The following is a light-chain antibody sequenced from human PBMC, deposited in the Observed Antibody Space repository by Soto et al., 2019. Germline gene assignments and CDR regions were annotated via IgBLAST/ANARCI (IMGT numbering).Light chain of an antibody. CDR2: DVS. CDR3: SSYTSSRTYV. CDR1: SSDVGAYSY. V-gene: IGLV2-14*01. J-gene: IGLJ1*01. Sequence: QSVLTQPPSVSGSPGQSITISCTGTSSDVGAYSYVSWYQQHPGKAPKLIIYDVSDRPSGISNRFSGSKSDNTASLTISGLQAEDEAEYYCSSYTSSRTYVFVTGTKLTVL.